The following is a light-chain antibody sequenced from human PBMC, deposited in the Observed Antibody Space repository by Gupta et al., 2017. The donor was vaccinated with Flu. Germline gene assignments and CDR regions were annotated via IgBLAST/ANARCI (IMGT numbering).Light chain of an antibody. V-gene: IGKV1-8*01. CDR3: QQYYSYPWT. Sequence: PSSFSASTGDRVTITCRASQGISSYLAWYQQKPGKAPKLLIYAASTLQSGVPSRFSGSGSGTDFTLTISCLQSEDFATYYCQQYYSYPWTFGQGTKVEIK. CDR2: AAS. J-gene: IGKJ1*01. CDR1: QGISSY.